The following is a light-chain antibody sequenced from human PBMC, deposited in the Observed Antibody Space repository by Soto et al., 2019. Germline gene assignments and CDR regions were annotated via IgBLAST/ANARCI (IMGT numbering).Light chain of an antibody. CDR1: QSVSSD. CDR2: DAS. CDR3: QQYTNWRT. V-gene: IGKV3D-15*01. Sequence: EIVMTQSPATLSVSPGESATLSCRASQSVSSDLAWYQQKPGQAPRLLIYDASNRATGIPARFSGSGSGTDFTLTISSLQSEDFAVYYCQQYTNWRTFGQGTKVDI. J-gene: IGKJ1*01.